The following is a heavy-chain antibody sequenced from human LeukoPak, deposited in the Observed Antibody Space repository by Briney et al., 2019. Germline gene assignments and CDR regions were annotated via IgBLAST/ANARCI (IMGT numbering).Heavy chain of an antibody. CDR1: GFTFSSYG. CDR2: IRYDGSNK. D-gene: IGHD2-2*01. CDR3: AKDSKAVPAATDLYYYYMDV. V-gene: IGHV3-30*02. Sequence: PGGSLRLSCAASGFTFSSYGMHWVRQAPGKGLEWVAFIRYDGSNKYYADSEKGRFTISRDNSKNTLYLQMNSLRAEDTAVYYCAKDSKAVPAATDLYYYYMDVWGKGTTVTVSS. J-gene: IGHJ6*03.